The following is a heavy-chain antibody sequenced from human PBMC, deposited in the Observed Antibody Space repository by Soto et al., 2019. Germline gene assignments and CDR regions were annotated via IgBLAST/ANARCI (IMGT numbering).Heavy chain of an antibody. V-gene: IGHV3-48*02. D-gene: IGHD3-22*01. CDR3: ARDTQFYSDSSAFKEFDY. CDR2: ISGSGSTT. CDR1: GFTFSNFN. J-gene: IGHJ4*02. Sequence: EVQLVESGGGLVQSGGSLRLSCAASGFTFSNFNMNWVRQAPGKGLEWVSFISGSGSTTYYADSVKGRFTISRDNAENSLLLQMNSLRDEDTAVYYCARDTQFYSDSSAFKEFDYWGQGTLVTVSS.